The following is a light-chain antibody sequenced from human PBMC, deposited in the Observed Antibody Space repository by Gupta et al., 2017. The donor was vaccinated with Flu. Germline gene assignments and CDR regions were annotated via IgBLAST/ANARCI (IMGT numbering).Light chain of an antibody. CDR1: SSNIGSHS. CDR2: KNN. J-gene: IGLJ3*02. CDR3: AAWDDSLLRV. V-gene: IGLV1-44*01. Sequence: QSALTQPPSASGTPGQRVTIACSGSSSNIGSHSVSWYQQLPGTAPKLLIYKNNQRPSGVPDRFSGSKSGTSASLAISGLQSEDEADYYCAAWDDSLLRVFGGGTKVTVL.